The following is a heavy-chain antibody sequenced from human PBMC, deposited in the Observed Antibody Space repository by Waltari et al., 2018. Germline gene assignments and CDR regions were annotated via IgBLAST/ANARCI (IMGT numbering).Heavy chain of an antibody. CDR3: ARTSYDSGSYNFDY. CDR2: INHSGST. Sequence: QVQLQESGPGLVKPSETLSLTCIVSGDSISTTTWWSWVRQSPGKGLEWIGEINHSGSTNYNPSLKSRVTISADRSKNQFSLKVNSVTAADTAVYYCARTSYDSGSYNFDYWGQGTLVTVSS. J-gene: IGHJ4*02. D-gene: IGHD3-10*01. CDR1: GDSISTTTW. V-gene: IGHV4-4*02.